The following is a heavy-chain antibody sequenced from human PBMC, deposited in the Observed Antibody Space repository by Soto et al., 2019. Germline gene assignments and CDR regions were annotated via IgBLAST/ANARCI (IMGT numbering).Heavy chain of an antibody. CDR2: ISSSSSYI. V-gene: IGHV3-21*01. Sequence: PGGSLRLSCAASGFTFSSYSMNWVRQAPGKGLEWVSSISSSSSYIYYADSVKGRFTISRDNAKNSLYLQMNSLRAEDTAVYYCAKAMIVVVRDAFDIWGQGTMVTVSS. CDR3: AKAMIVVVRDAFDI. J-gene: IGHJ3*02. CDR1: GFTFSSYS. D-gene: IGHD3-22*01.